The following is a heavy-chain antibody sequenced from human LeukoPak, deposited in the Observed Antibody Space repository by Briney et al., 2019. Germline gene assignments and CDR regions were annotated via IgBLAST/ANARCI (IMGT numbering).Heavy chain of an antibody. J-gene: IGHJ4*02. CDR3: TRNSLDY. V-gene: IGHV3-7*03. CDR1: GFTFSSYW. Sequence: GGSLRLSCAAPGFTFSSYWMNWVRQAPGKGLEWVANIKADGSQQYYVDSVRGRFTITRDNAENSLYLQMNSLRAEDTAVYYCTRNSLDYWGLGTLVTVSS. CDR2: IKADGSQQ.